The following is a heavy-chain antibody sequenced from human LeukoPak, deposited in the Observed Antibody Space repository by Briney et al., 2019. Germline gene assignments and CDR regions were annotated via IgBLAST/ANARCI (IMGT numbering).Heavy chain of an antibody. CDR1: GFTFSAHS. CDR2: INHTGST. D-gene: IGHD1-14*01. V-gene: IGHV4-34*01. J-gene: IGHJ6*03. Sequence: GSVRLPCAASGFTFSAHSMNWVRQPPGKGLEWIGEINHTGSTNYNPSLKSRVTISVDTSKNQFSLKLSSVTAADTAVYYCVRGSRYNENYVVDYYYYYIDVWGKGTTVTVSS. CDR3: VRGSRYNENYVVDYYYYYIDV.